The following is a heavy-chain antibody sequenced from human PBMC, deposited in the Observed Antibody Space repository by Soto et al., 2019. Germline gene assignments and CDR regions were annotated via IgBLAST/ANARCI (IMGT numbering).Heavy chain of an antibody. D-gene: IGHD6-19*01. Sequence: GGSLRLSCAASGFTFSSYGMHWVRQAPGKGLEWVAVIWYDGSNKYYADSVKGRFTISRDNSKNTLYLQMNSLRAEDTAVYYCARPSALYSSGWYLAYWGQGTLVTVSS. V-gene: IGHV3-33*01. CDR2: IWYDGSNK. J-gene: IGHJ4*02. CDR1: GFTFSSYG. CDR3: ARPSALYSSGWYLAY.